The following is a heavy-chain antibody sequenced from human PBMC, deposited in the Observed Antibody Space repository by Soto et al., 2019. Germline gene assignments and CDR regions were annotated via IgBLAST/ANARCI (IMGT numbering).Heavy chain of an antibody. D-gene: IGHD3-3*01. V-gene: IGHV4-31*03. J-gene: IGHJ6*02. CDR3: ARAPFITIFGVATPYGMDV. Sequence: SETLSLTCTVSGGSISSGGYYWSWIRQHPGKGLEWIGYIYYSGSTYYNPSLKSRVTISVDTSKYQFSLKLSSVTAADTAVYYCARAPFITIFGVATPYGMDVWGQGTTVTVSS. CDR2: IYYSGST. CDR1: GGSISSGGYY.